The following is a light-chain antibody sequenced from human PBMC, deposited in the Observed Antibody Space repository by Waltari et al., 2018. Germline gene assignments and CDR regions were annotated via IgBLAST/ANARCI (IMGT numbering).Light chain of an antibody. CDR3: CSYAGSSTFYV. CDR2: EGS. J-gene: IGLJ1*01. V-gene: IGLV2-23*01. Sequence: QSALTQPASVSGSPGQSITISCTGTSSDVGSYNLVSWYQQYPGKAPKLIIYEGSKRPSGVSNRFSGSKSGNTASLTISGLQAEDEADYYCCSYAGSSTFYVFGTGTKVTVL. CDR1: SSDVGSYNL.